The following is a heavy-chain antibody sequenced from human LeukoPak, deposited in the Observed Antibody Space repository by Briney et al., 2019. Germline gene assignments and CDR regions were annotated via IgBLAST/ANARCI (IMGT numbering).Heavy chain of an antibody. Sequence: GGSLRLSCAASGLTFSSYAMSWVRQAPGKGLEWVSVISGSDGSTYYADSVKGRFTISRDNSKNTLYLRMNSLRAEDTAVYYCAKDHIAARLWGGWFDPWGQGTLVTVSS. D-gene: IGHD6-6*01. CDR1: GLTFSSYA. CDR3: AKDHIAARLWGGWFDP. CDR2: ISGSDGST. J-gene: IGHJ5*02. V-gene: IGHV3-23*01.